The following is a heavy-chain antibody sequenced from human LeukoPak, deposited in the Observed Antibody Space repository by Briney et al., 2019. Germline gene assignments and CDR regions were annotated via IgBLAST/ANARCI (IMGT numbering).Heavy chain of an antibody. CDR2: IYPGDSDT. D-gene: IGHD2-15*01. J-gene: IGHJ4*02. V-gene: IGHV5-51*01. CDR3: ARLGQYCSGGSCYSGGYFDY. CDR1: GYSFTSYW. Sequence: GESLKISCKASGYSFTSYWIGWVRQMPGKGLEWMGIIYPGDSDTRYSPSFQGQVTISADKSISTAYLQWSSLKASDTAMYYCARLGQYCSGGSCYSGGYFDYWGQGTLVTVSS.